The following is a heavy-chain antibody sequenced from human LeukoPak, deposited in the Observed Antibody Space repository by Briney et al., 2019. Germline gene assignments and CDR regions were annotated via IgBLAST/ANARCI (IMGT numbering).Heavy chain of an antibody. Sequence: GGSLRLSCTASGFTFSRFWISWVRQAPGKGLEWVAKINEDGSVENYVDSVKGRVTISRDNAKTSVSLQLNSLRVEDTAVYYCAKGGWLDNWGQGTLVIVSS. V-gene: IGHV3-7*01. CDR3: AKGGWLDN. D-gene: IGHD1-26*01. J-gene: IGHJ4*02. CDR1: GFTFSRFW. CDR2: INEDGSVE.